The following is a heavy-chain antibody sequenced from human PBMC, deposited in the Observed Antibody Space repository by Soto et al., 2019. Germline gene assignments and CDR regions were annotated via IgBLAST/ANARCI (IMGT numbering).Heavy chain of an antibody. CDR3: ARARSDYEVDY. D-gene: IGHD4-17*01. V-gene: IGHV4-59*01. J-gene: IGHJ4*01. CDR1: GGSISSYY. CDR2: IYYSGST. Sequence: SETLSLTCTVSGGSISSYYWSWIRQPPGKGLEWIGYIYYSGSTNYNPSLKSRVTISVDTSKNQFSLKLSSVTAADTAVYYCARARSDYEVDYWGHGTLVTVSS.